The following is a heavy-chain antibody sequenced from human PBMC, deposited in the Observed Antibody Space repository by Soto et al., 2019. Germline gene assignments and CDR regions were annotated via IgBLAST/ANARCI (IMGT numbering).Heavy chain of an antibody. CDR3: TADLGPAYSSNNWLDP. V-gene: IGHV3-15*07. J-gene: IGHJ5*02. D-gene: IGHD6-13*01. CDR1: GFPFPHAG. Sequence: EVQLVESGGDLVKPGGSLRLPLAPPGFPFPHAGFHWARQPPGKGLEMVARIKNNGGATDYPPFVKGRFTISRDDSKDTVYLQMSSLRTDDTAIYYCTADLGPAYSSNNWLDPWGQGTLVTVS. CDR2: IKNNGGAT.